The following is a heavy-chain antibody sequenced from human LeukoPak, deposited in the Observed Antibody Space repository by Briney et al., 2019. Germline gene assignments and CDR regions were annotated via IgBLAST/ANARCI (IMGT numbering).Heavy chain of an antibody. Sequence: PSETLSLTCTVSGGSISSGGYYWGWIRQPPGKGLEWIGSVYFSGTTYYNPSLKSRVTISVDTSKNQFSLKLSSVTAADTAVYYCAKYCSTTSCYYLDYWGQGILVTVSS. CDR3: AKYCSTTSCYYLDY. J-gene: IGHJ4*02. V-gene: IGHV4-39*07. CDR2: VYFSGTT. D-gene: IGHD2-2*01. CDR1: GGSISSGGYY.